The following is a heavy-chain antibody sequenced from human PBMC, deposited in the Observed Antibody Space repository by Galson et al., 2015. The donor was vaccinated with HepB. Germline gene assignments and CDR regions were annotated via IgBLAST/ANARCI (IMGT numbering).Heavy chain of an antibody. V-gene: IGHV3-33*08. D-gene: IGHD6-19*01. J-gene: IGHJ4*02. CDR1: GFTFSSYG. CDR3: ARDRYSSGWPGPFDY. Sequence: SLRLSCAASGFTFSSYGMHWVRQAPGKGLEWVAVIWYDGSNKYYADSVKGRFTISRDNSKNTLYLQMNSLRAEDTAVYYCARDRYSSGWPGPFDYWGQGTLVTVSS. CDR2: IWYDGSNK.